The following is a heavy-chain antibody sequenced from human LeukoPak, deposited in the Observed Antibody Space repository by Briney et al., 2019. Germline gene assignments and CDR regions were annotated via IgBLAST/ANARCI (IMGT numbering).Heavy chain of an antibody. V-gene: IGHV4-59*08. CDR3: ARRQTYFDY. Sequence: SSETLSLTCTVSGGSISTYYWSWIRQPPGKGLEWIGYIHYSGTTNYNPSLKNRVTISLDTSKNQFSLKLSSVTAADTAVYYCARRQTYFDYWGQGTLVTVSS. CDR2: IHYSGTT. CDR1: GGSISTYY. J-gene: IGHJ4*02.